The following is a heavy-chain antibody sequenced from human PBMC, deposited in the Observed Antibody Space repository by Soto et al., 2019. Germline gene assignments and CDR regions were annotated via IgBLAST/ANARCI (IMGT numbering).Heavy chain of an antibody. CDR3: ARGVGVVTFLDY. V-gene: IGHV4-61*01. CDR1: GGSVSSGNYY. J-gene: IGHJ4*02. Sequence: QVQLQESGPGLVKPSETLSLTCTVSGGSVSSGNYYWSWIRQPPGKGLEWIGYIYYSGSTNFNPSLTGRVAISVDTSKNQFALKLSSVTAADTAVYYCARGVGVVTFLDYWGQGTLVTVSS. CDR2: IYYSGST. D-gene: IGHD3-3*01.